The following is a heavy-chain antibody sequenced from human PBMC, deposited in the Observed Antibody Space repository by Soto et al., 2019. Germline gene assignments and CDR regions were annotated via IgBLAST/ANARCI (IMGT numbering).Heavy chain of an antibody. CDR1: GGSISSGGYY. J-gene: IGHJ5*02. Sequence: SETLSLTCTVSGGSISSGGYYWSWIRQHPGKGLEWIGYIYYSGSTYYNPSLKSRVTISVDTSKNQFSLKLSSVTATDTAVYYCARADTNYDFWSGYHRWGQGTLVTVSS. D-gene: IGHD3-3*01. V-gene: IGHV4-31*03. CDR2: IYYSGST. CDR3: ARADTNYDFWSGYHR.